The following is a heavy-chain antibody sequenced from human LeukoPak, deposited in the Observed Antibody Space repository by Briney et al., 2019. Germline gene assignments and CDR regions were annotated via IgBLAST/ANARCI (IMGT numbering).Heavy chain of an antibody. CDR2: ITGSGGTT. CDR1: TFTFKRYA. Sequence: GGSLRLSCAASTFTFKRYAMSWVRQAPGKGLEWVSAITGSGGTTYYADSVKGRFTIYRDNSKNTLYLQMNSLRAEYTAVYFCAKGGNGDYIDYWGQGTLVTVSS. CDR3: AKGGNGDYIDY. J-gene: IGHJ4*02. V-gene: IGHV3-23*01. D-gene: IGHD4-17*01.